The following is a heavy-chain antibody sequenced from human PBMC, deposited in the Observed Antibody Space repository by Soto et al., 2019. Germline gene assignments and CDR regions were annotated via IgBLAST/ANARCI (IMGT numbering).Heavy chain of an antibody. Sequence: SVKVSCKASGGTFSSYTISWVRQATGQGLEWMGRIIPILGIANYAQKFQGRVTITADKSTSTAYMELSSLRSEDTAVYYCARYSFRAAGNVPPFDPWGQGTLVTVSS. D-gene: IGHD6-13*01. CDR2: IIPILGIA. CDR1: GGTFSSYT. CDR3: ARYSFRAAGNVPPFDP. V-gene: IGHV1-69*02. J-gene: IGHJ5*02.